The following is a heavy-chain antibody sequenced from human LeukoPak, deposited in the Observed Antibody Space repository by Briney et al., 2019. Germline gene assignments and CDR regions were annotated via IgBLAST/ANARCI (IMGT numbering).Heavy chain of an antibody. CDR1: GGSFSGYY. Sequence: PSETLSLTCAVYGGSFSGYYWSWIRQPPRKGLEWIGEINHSGSTNYNPPLKSRVTISVDTSKNQFSLKLSSVTAADTAVYYCARRKIYGDYDGIDYWGQGTLVPVS. V-gene: IGHV4-34*01. CDR2: INHSGST. J-gene: IGHJ4*02. CDR3: ARRKIYGDYDGIDY. D-gene: IGHD4-17*01.